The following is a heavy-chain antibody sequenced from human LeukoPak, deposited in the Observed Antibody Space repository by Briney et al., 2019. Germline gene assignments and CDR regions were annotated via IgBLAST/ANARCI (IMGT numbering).Heavy chain of an antibody. CDR2: INHSGST. V-gene: IGHV4-34*01. CDR3: ALNYGDTATNWLDP. CDR1: GGSFSGYY. J-gene: IGHJ5*02. D-gene: IGHD5-18*01. Sequence: SETLSLTCAVYGGSFSGYYWSWIRQPPGKGLEWIGEINHSGSTNYNPSLKSRVTISVDTSKNQFSLKLSSVTAADTAVYYCALNYGDTATNWLDPWGQGTLVTVSS.